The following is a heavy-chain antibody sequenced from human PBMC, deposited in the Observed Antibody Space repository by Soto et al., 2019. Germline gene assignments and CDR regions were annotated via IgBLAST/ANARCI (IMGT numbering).Heavy chain of an antibody. CDR2: INAGNGNT. J-gene: IGHJ2*01. V-gene: IGHV1-3*01. CDR1: GYTFTNYG. D-gene: IGHD6-19*01. Sequence: ASVKVSCKASGYTFTNYGIHWVRQAPGQRLEWMGWINAGNGNTKYSQNFQGRVTITRDTSASTAYMELSSLRSEDTAVFYCARSGYSSGWYHWYFDFWGRGTLVTVSS. CDR3: ARSGYSSGWYHWYFDF.